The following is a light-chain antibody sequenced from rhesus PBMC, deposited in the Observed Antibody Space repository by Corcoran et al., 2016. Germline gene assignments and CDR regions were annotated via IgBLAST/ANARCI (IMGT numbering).Light chain of an antibody. CDR3: LQYSSSPLT. J-gene: IGKJ4*01. V-gene: IGKV1-22*01. CDR2: KAS. Sequence: DIQMTQSPSSLSASVGDTVTITCRASQSISSWLDWYQQKPGKAPKLLIYKASSLQSGVPSRLSGSGSGTDFTLTIISLQPEDFATYYCLQYSSSPLTFGGGTKVELK. CDR1: QSISSW.